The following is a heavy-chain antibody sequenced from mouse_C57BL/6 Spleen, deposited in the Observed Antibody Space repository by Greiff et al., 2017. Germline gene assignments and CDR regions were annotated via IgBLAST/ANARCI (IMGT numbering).Heavy chain of an antibody. Sequence: QVQLQQPGAELVMPGASVKLSCKASGYTFTSYWMHWVKQRPGQGLEWIGEIDPSDSYTNYNQKFKGKSTLTVDKSSSTAYMQISSLTSEDSAVYYCARWGDYSNPVHFDYWGQGTTLTVSS. CDR3: ARWGDYSNPVHFDY. CDR1: GYTFTSYW. V-gene: IGHV1-69*01. CDR2: IDPSDSYT. J-gene: IGHJ2*01. D-gene: IGHD2-5*01.